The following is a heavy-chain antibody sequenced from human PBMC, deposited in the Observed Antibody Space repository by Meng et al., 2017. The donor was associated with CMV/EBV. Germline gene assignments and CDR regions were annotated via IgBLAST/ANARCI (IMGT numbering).Heavy chain of an antibody. V-gene: IGHV3-11*04. CDR1: GFNFNDYY. J-gene: IGHJ4*02. Sequence: LSLTCAASGFNFNDYYLSWIRQAPGRGLEWISYISSTGTTNFYTDSVKGRFTISRDNAQNSVYLQMNSLRAEDSAVYYCARDPLCGALDYWGQGTLVTVSS. CDR3: ARDPLCGALDY. D-gene: IGHD2-2*01. CDR2: ISSTGTTN.